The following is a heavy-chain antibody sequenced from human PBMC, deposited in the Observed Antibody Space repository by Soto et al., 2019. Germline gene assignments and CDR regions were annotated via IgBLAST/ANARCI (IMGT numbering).Heavy chain of an antibody. CDR1: GFTFSSYA. CDR2: ISGSGGST. J-gene: IGHJ3*02. CDR3: AKDRVAGTIAFDI. D-gene: IGHD2-15*01. V-gene: IGHV3-23*01. Sequence: GGSLRLSCAASGFTFSSYAMSWVRQAPGKGLEWVSAISGSGGSTYYADSVEGRFTISRDNSKNTLYLQMNSLRAEDTAVYYCAKDRVAGTIAFDIWGQGTMVTVSS.